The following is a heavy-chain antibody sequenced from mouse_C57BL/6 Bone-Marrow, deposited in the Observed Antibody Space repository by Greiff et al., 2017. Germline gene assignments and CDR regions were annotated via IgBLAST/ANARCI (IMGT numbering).Heavy chain of an antibody. CDR2: IDPSDSYT. J-gene: IGHJ3*01. CDR1: GYTFTSYW. D-gene: IGHD4-1*01. V-gene: IGHV1-50*01. CDR3: AKLGWVAY. Sequence: VQLQQPGAELVKPGASVKLSCKASGYTFTSYWMQWVKQRPGQGLEWIGEIDPSDSYTNYNQKFKGKATLNVDTSSSTAYMQLSSLTSEDSAVYYCAKLGWVAYWGQGTLVTVSA.